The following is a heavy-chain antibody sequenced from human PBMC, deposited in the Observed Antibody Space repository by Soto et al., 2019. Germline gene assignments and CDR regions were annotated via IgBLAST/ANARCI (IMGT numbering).Heavy chain of an antibody. CDR2: ISGSGGST. CDR3: AKLASGHYCTNGVCLLYYCDY. CDR1: GFTFNNYA. Sequence: EVQLLESGGGLVQPGGSLRLSCAASGFTFNNYAMSWVRQAPGKGLEWVSAISGSGGSTHYADSVKGRFTNSRDNSKNTLCLQMNSLRAEDTAVYYCAKLASGHYCTNGVCLLYYCDYWGQGAQVTVSS. V-gene: IGHV3-23*01. J-gene: IGHJ4*02. D-gene: IGHD2-8*01.